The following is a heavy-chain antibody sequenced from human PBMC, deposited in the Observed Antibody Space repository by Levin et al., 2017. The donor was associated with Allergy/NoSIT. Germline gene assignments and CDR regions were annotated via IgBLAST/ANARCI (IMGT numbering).Heavy chain of an antibody. J-gene: IGHJ4*02. Sequence: GGSLRLSCAVSGFTFNTYVMHWVRQAPGKGLEWVAFISYDGSNKYYADSVKGRFTISRDNSKNTVYLQLNSLRAEDTAVYYCFALYSSCYWGQGTLVTVSS. CDR2: ISYDGSNK. CDR3: FALYSSCY. CDR1: GFTFNTYV. V-gene: IGHV3-30*03. D-gene: IGHD3-16*01.